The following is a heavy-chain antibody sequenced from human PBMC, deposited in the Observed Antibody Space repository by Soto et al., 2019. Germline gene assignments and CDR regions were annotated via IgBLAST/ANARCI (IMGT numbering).Heavy chain of an antibody. J-gene: IGHJ4*02. CDR1: GYTFTGYH. CDR2: INTNTGDT. CDR3: ARSRGYYGSGSYYKVFDY. D-gene: IGHD3-10*01. V-gene: IGHV1-2*04. Sequence: ASVKVSCKTSGYTFTGYHIHWVRQAPGQGLEWMGWINTNTGDTNYAQKFQGWVTMTRDTSINTAYVQLSRLTSDDTAVYYCARSRGYYGSGSYYKVFDYWGQGTLVTVS.